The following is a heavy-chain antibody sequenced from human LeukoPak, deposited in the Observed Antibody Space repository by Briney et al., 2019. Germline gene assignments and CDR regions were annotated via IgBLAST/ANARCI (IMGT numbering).Heavy chain of an antibody. Sequence: SETLSLTCTVSGYSISSGYYWGWIRQPPGKGLEWIGSIYHSGGTYYNPSLKSRVTISVDTSKNQFSLKLSSVTAADTAVYYCARIQNTHDYGDLSFDYWGQGTLVDVSS. D-gene: IGHD4-17*01. CDR3: ARIQNTHDYGDLSFDY. J-gene: IGHJ4*02. CDR1: GYSISSGYY. V-gene: IGHV4-38-2*02. CDR2: IYHSGGT.